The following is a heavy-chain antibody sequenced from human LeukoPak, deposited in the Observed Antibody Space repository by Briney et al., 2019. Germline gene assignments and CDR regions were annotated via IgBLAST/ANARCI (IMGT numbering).Heavy chain of an antibody. CDR2: ISRSSSFI. Sequence: GGSLRLSCAASGFTFSSYSMNWVRQAPGKGLEWVSSISRSSSFIYYADSVKGRFTISRDNAKNSLYLQMNSLRAEDTAVYYCARDQPEYCGGDCFTDYWGQGTLVTVSS. CDR3: ARDQPEYCGGDCFTDY. V-gene: IGHV3-21*01. J-gene: IGHJ4*02. CDR1: GFTFSSYS. D-gene: IGHD2-21*02.